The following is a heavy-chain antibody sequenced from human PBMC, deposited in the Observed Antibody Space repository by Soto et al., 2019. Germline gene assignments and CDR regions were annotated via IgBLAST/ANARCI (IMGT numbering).Heavy chain of an antibody. CDR2: ISSASSET. CDR1: GFTFRRLS. Sequence: GGSLRLSCEASGFTFRRLSMNWVRQVPGKGLEWVASISSASSETWYADSVKGRFIISRDNAQNSLFLQMNTLRPEDSAIYYCARVAYWGPGTQVTVSS. V-gene: IGHV3-21*01. J-gene: IGHJ4*02. CDR3: ARVAY.